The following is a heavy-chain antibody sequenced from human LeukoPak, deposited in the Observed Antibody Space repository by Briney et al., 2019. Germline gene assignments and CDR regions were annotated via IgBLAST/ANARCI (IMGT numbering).Heavy chain of an antibody. J-gene: IGHJ5*02. Sequence: QPGRSLTLSCAASGFTFSNYGMHWVRQAPGKGLEWVAHIKEDGSVQSYVASIKGRFTISRDNAKNSVYLQMNSLRAEDTAVYFCARVVTWFDPWGQGSLVTVSS. CDR1: GFTFSNYG. CDR2: IKEDGSVQ. CDR3: ARVVTWFDP. V-gene: IGHV3-7*04.